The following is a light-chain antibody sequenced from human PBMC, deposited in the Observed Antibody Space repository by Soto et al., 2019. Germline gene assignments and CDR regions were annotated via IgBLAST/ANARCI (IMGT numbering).Light chain of an antibody. CDR3: CSFAGGTNLV. CDR2: GNR. Sequence: QSVLTQPPSVSGAPGQRVTISCTGNNSNLGAGYDVHWYQQLPGAAPKLVIFGNRNRPSGVPERFSGSKSGTSASLAITGLQAEDEADYYCCSFAGGTNLVFGSGTKLTVL. V-gene: IGLV1-40*01. J-gene: IGLJ1*01. CDR1: NSNLGAGYD.